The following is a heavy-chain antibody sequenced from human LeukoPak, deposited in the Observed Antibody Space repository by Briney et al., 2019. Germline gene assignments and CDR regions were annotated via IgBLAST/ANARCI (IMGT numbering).Heavy chain of an antibody. J-gene: IGHJ5*02. CDR1: GFTVSSNY. Sequence: HAGGSLRLSCAASGFTVSSNYMSWVRQAPGKGLEWVSVIYSGGSTYYADSVKGRFTISRDNAKNSLYPQMNSLRAEDTAVYYCARVTGTTAGDHWGQGTLVSVSS. CDR3: ARVTGTTAGDH. V-gene: IGHV3-66*01. CDR2: IYSGGST. D-gene: IGHD1-1*01.